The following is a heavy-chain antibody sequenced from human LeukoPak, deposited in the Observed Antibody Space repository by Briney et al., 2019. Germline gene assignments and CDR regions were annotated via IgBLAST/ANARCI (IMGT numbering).Heavy chain of an antibody. J-gene: IGHJ4*02. D-gene: IGHD3-10*01. CDR2: ISWNSGSI. V-gene: IGHV3-9*01. CDR1: GFTFDDYA. CDR3: VKGRNLNCYGSGSSNFDY. Sequence: GGSLRLSCAASGFTFDDYAMHWVRQAPGKGLEWVSGISWNSGSIGYADSVKGRFTISRDNAKNSLFLQMNSLTTEDTAFYYCVKGRNLNCYGSGSSNFDYWGQGTLVTVSS.